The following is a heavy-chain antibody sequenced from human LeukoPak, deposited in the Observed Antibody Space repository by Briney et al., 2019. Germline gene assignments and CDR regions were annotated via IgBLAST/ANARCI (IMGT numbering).Heavy chain of an antibody. CDR2: IYHSGST. D-gene: IGHD2-2*02. CDR3: ARDLNTYDAFDI. J-gene: IGHJ3*02. Sequence: SETLSLTCAVSGGSISSSNWWSWVRQPPGKGLEWIGEIYHSGSTNYNPSLKSRVTISVDTSKNQFSLKLSSVTAADTAVYYCARDLNTYDAFDIWGQGTMVTVSS. CDR1: GGSISSSNW. V-gene: IGHV4-4*02.